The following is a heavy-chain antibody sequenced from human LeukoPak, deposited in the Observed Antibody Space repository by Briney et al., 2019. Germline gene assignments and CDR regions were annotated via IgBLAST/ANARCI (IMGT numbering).Heavy chain of an antibody. V-gene: IGHV1-18*01. CDR3: AKDQDPHSYGSGSYAPFDY. CDR2: IHTYDGNT. D-gene: IGHD3-10*01. J-gene: IGHJ4*02. CDR1: GYTYTSYG. Sequence: ASVKVSCKASGYTYTSYGFNWVRQPPGQGLEWVGWIHTYDGNTYYAQNFQGRVTMTTDTSTTTAYMELRSLRSDDTAVYDCAKDQDPHSYGSGSYAPFDYWGQGTLVTVSS.